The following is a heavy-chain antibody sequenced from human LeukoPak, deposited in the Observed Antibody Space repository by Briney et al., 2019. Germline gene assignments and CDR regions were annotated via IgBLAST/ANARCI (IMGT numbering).Heavy chain of an antibody. CDR1: GYTFTSYG. V-gene: IGHV1-8*03. CDR2: MNPNSGNT. D-gene: IGHD2-15*01. J-gene: IGHJ6*03. Sequence: ASVKVSCTASGYTFTSYGINWVRQATGQGLEWMGWMNPNSGNTGYAQKFQGRVTITRNTSISTAYMELSSLRSEDTAVYYCARGACSGGSCYKYYYYYYMDVWGKGTTVTVSS. CDR3: ARGACSGGSCYKYYYYYYMDV.